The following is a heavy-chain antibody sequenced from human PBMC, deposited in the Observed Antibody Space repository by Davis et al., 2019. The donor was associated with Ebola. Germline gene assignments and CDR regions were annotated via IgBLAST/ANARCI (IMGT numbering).Heavy chain of an antibody. Sequence: GESLKISCKASGYSFTNYWIGWVRQVPGKGLEWMGIIYPGDSDTRYSPSFQGQVTISADKSINTTYLQWSSLKASDTAMYYCASHRLSSSSLGGMDVWGQGTTVTVSS. D-gene: IGHD6-6*01. CDR3: ASHRLSSSSLGGMDV. J-gene: IGHJ6*02. CDR1: GYSFTNYW. CDR2: IYPGDSDT. V-gene: IGHV5-51*01.